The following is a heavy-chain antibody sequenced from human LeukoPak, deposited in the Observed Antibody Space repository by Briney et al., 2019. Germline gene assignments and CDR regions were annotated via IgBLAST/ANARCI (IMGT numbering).Heavy chain of an antibody. Sequence: GGSLRLSCAASGFTFSSYAMSWVRQAPGKGLEWVSAISGSGGSTYYADSVKGRFTISRDNSKNTLHLQMNSLRAEDTAVYHCAKSPQWLEYYYYYYMDVWGKGTTVTVSS. J-gene: IGHJ6*03. CDR1: GFTFSSYA. CDR3: AKSPQWLEYYYYYYMDV. CDR2: ISGSGGST. V-gene: IGHV3-23*01. D-gene: IGHD6-19*01.